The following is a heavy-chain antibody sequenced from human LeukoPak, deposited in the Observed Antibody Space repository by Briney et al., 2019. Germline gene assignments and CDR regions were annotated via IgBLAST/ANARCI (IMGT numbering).Heavy chain of an antibody. D-gene: IGHD1-1*01. V-gene: IGHV3-33*06. Sequence: GGSLRLSCAASGFTFSSYGMHWVRQAPGKGLEWVAVIWYDGSNKYYADSVKGRFTIPRDNSKNTLYLQMNSLRAEDTAVYYCAKVASPNWNYYYYYMDVWGKGTTVTVSS. CDR2: IWYDGSNK. J-gene: IGHJ6*03. CDR1: GFTFSSYG. CDR3: AKVASPNWNYYYYYMDV.